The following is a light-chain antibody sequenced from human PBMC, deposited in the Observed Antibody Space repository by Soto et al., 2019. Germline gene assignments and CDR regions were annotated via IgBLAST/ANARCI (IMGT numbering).Light chain of an antibody. V-gene: IGKV1-5*03. CDR3: QQYNSYPLT. CDR1: ETTSNW. J-gene: IGKJ4*01. Sequence: DIQMTQSPSTLSAAIGDSVNVTCRASETTSNWLAWYQQKPGRAPNLLIYKASTLQRGVPSRFRGSGSGTDFTLTITSLQPDDFATYFCQQYNSYPLTFGGGTKVEIK. CDR2: KAS.